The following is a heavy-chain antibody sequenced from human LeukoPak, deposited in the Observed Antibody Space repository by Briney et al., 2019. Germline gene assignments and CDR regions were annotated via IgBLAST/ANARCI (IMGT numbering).Heavy chain of an antibody. J-gene: IGHJ4*02. Sequence: PGASLRLSCAASGFTFSSYSMNWVRQAPGKGLEWVSHITASGTAMFYADSVKGRFTISRDNAKNSLYLQMNSLRDEDTAVYYCASSGNYRFDYWGQGTLVTVSS. CDR2: ITASGTAM. V-gene: IGHV3-48*02. CDR1: GFTFSSYS. D-gene: IGHD1-26*01. CDR3: ASSGNYRFDY.